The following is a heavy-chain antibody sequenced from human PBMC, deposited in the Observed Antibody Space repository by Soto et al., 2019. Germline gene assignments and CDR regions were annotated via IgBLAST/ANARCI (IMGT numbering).Heavy chain of an antibody. CDR3: AKRDRWLLAYFDY. CDR1: GFTFSSYG. D-gene: IGHD3-22*01. V-gene: IGHV3-23*01. J-gene: IGHJ4*02. CDR2: ITGSGGSI. Sequence: GGSLRLSCAASGFTFSSYGITWVRQAPGKGLEWVSTITGSGGSIYYADSVKGRFTISRDNSKNTLYLQMNSLRAEDTAVYYCAKRDRWLLAYFDYWGQGTLVTVSS.